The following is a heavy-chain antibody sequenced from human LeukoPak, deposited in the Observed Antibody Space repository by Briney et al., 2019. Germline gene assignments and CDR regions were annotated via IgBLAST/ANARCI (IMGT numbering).Heavy chain of an antibody. J-gene: IGHJ3*02. CDR1: GGSFSGYY. CDR2: INHSGST. CDR3: ARERPRNCSGGSCYWYTGAFDI. V-gene: IGHV4-34*01. Sequence: SETLSLTCAVYGGSFSGYYWSWIRQPPGKGLEWIGEINHSGSTNYNPSLKSRVTISVDTSKNQFSLKLSSVTAADTAVYYCARERPRNCSGGSCYWYTGAFDIWGQGTMVTVSS. D-gene: IGHD2-15*01.